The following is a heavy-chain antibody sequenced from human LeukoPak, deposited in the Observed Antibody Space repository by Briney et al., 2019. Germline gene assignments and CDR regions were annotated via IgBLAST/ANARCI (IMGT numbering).Heavy chain of an antibody. Sequence: GGSLRLSCKGSGFTSTDYGTSWVRRAPGKGLEWVGCIRSKASGATIEYAASVKGRFSIARDDSKNIASLQMNSLKSEDTAVYYCTRDAYNTGWNSDYWGQGTLVTVSS. J-gene: IGHJ4*02. V-gene: IGHV3-49*04. D-gene: IGHD6-19*01. CDR1: GFTSTDYG. CDR3: TRDAYNTGWNSDY. CDR2: IRSKASGATI.